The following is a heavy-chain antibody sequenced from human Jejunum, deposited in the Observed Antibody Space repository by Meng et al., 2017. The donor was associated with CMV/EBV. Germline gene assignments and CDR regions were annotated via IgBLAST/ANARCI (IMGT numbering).Heavy chain of an antibody. V-gene: IGHV4-59*01. CDR3: TGTPYGDFWSAYYTTYSDY. D-gene: IGHD3-3*01. CDR2: IYYSGST. J-gene: IGHJ4*02. CDR1: YS. Sequence: YSWSWIRQPPGKGLEWIGRIYYSGSTNCNPSLKSRVTISVDTSKNQFSLKLSSVTAADTAVYYCTGTPYGDFWSAYYTTYSDYWGQGTLVTVSS.